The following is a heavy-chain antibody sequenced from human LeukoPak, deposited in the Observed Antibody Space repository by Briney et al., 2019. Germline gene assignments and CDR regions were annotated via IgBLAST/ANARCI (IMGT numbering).Heavy chain of an antibody. D-gene: IGHD3-10*01. Sequence: GGSLRLSCAASGFTFITYAIHWVRQAPGKGLEWVADVSYDGTNKNYADSVKGRITISRDNSKNTVYLQINSLRAEDTAVYYCTTINFQTRYYYPAFDIWGQGTMVTVSS. CDR1: GFTFITYA. J-gene: IGHJ3*02. V-gene: IGHV3-30*04. CDR3: TTINFQTRYYYPAFDI. CDR2: VSYDGTNK.